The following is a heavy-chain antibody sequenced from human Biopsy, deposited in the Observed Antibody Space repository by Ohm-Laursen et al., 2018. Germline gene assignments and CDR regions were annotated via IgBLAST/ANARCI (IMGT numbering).Heavy chain of an antibody. D-gene: IGHD3-16*01. CDR1: GFTFRTYE. J-gene: IGHJ4*02. V-gene: IGHV3-48*03. Sequence: SLRLSCAASGFTFRTYEMNWVRQAPGKGLEWVSHIGSSGSTIYYADSVKGRFTISRDNAKNSLSLQMSSLRAEDTAVYYCAGSYFWGSYPSPYFDSWGQGTLVAVSS. CDR3: AGSYFWGSYPSPYFDS. CDR2: IGSSGSTI.